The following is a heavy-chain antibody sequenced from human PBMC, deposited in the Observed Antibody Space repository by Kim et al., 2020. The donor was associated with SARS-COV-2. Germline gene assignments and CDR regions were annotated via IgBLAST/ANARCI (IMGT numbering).Heavy chain of an antibody. V-gene: IGHV3-23*01. CDR3: AGICGTTSCSDDY. CDR1: GFTFSNYG. Sequence: GGSLRLSCAASGFTFSNYGVSLVRQAPGKGLEWVSAISFGGVTDYADSVKGRFTTSRDNPKSTVYLQMNSLRAEDTAVYYCAGICGTTSCSDDYWGQGTL. CDR2: ISFGGVT. D-gene: IGHD2-2*01. J-gene: IGHJ4*02.